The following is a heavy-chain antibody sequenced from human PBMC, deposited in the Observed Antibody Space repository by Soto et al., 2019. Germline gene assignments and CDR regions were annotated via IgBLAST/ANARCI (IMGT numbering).Heavy chain of an antibody. D-gene: IGHD6-13*01. CDR1: GFTFSSYG. V-gene: IGHV3-30*18. Sequence: GGSLRLSCAASGFTFSSYGMHSVRQAPGKGLEWVAVISYDGSNKYYADSVKGRFTISRDNSKNTLYLQMNSLRAEDTAVYYCAKDLEGIAAAQTTLDYWGQGTLVTGSS. CDR2: ISYDGSNK. CDR3: AKDLEGIAAAQTTLDY. J-gene: IGHJ4*02.